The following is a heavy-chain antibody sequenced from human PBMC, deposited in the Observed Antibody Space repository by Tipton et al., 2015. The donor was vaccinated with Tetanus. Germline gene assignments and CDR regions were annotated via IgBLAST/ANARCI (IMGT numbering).Heavy chain of an antibody. CDR1: GASINAGGYL. D-gene: IGHD1-26*01. V-gene: IGHV4-31*03. CDR3: ARGLPREPFHFDY. Sequence: TLSLTCTVSGASINAGGYLWTWVRQQPGKGLEWIGNIYYTAHNSYNPSLDSRVSISVDTSKNQCSLRLTSVTAADTAVYFCARGLPREPFHFDYWGQGKQVTVSS. CDR2: IYYTAHN. J-gene: IGHJ4*02.